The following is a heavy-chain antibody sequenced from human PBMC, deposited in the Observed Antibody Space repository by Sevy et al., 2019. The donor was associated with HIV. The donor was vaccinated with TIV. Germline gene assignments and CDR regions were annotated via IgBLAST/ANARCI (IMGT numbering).Heavy chain of an antibody. CDR1: GFTFSNTW. Sequence: GGSLRLSCAASGFTFSNTWMNWVRQAPGKGLEWVGRIKSKTDGGTTDYAAPVKGRFTISRDDSKNTLYLQMNSLKTEDTAVYYCTTDGGGYNYGYSFHYWGQGTLVTVSS. J-gene: IGHJ4*02. CDR3: TTDGGGYNYGYSFHY. V-gene: IGHV3-15*07. CDR2: IKSKTDGGTT. D-gene: IGHD5-18*01.